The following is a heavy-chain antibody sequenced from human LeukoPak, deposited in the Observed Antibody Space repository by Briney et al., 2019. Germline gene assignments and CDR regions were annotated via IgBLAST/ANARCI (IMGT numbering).Heavy chain of an antibody. CDR1: GFTFSHYA. CDR2: VSAEGDRR. V-gene: IGHV3-30*01. CDR3: VRDLSGRYSFDH. D-gene: IGHD2-15*01. J-gene: IGHJ4*02. Sequence: QPGRSLRLSCAASGFTFSHYAMHWVRRPPGKGLEWVTFVSAEGDRRYYADSVKGRFTISRDDSKSSLYLQMNSLRAEDTALYYCVRDLSGRYSFDHRGQGALVTVSS.